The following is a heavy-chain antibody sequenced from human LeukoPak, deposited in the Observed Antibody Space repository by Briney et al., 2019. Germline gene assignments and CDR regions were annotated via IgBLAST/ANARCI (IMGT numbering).Heavy chain of an antibody. V-gene: IGHV3-30*03. J-gene: IGHJ4*02. CDR1: GFSFSSHD. Sequence: GGSLRLSCAASGFSFSSHDMHWVRQAPGKGLEWVSFISSDGGKKDYADSVKGRFTISRDNSKNTLYLQMYSLGAEDTAVYYCARVSSGWSRDYFDYWGQGTLVTVSS. D-gene: IGHD6-19*01. CDR3: ARVSSGWSRDYFDY. CDR2: ISSDGGKK.